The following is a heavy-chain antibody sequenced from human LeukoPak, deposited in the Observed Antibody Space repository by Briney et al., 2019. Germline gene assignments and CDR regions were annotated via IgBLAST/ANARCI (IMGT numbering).Heavy chain of an antibody. V-gene: IGHV4-59*01. CDR3: ALSRGAYYDSSGASWAFDI. D-gene: IGHD3-22*01. Sequence: SETLSLTCTVSGGSISSYYWNWIRQPPGKGLEWIGFIYYSGSTNYNPSVKSRVTISVDTSKNQFSLKLSSVSAADTAVYYCALSRGAYYDSSGASWAFDIWGQGTMVTVSS. CDR2: IYYSGST. J-gene: IGHJ3*02. CDR1: GGSISSYY.